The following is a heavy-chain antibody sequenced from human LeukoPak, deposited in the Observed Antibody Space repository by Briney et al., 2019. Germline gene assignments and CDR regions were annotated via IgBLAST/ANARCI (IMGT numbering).Heavy chain of an antibody. CDR2: IIPIFGTA. V-gene: IGHV1-69*13. CDR3: ARRGFKAANAFDI. J-gene: IGHJ3*02. D-gene: IGHD3-10*01. CDR1: GGTFSSYA. Sequence: SVTVSCTASGGTFSSYAISWVRQAPGQGLEWMGGIIPIFGTANYAQKFQGRVTITADESTSTAYMELSSLRSEDTAVYYCARRGFKAANAFDIWGQGTMVTVSS.